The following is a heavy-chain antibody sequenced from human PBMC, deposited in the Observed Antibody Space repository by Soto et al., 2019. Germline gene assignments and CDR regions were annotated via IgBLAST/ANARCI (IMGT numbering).Heavy chain of an antibody. CDR1: GGSIISFY. V-gene: IGHV4-4*07. CDR2: ISTGGTA. Sequence: PSETLSLTCTVSGGSIISFYWSWIRQSAGKGLEWIGRISTGGTATYNPSLKGRVTISVDSSKNQFSLKLSSVTAADTAVYYCGGSCSSSARCSPKYAVDVWGQGTTVTVSS. D-gene: IGHD2-2*01. J-gene: IGHJ6*02. CDR3: GGSCSSSARCSPKYAVDV.